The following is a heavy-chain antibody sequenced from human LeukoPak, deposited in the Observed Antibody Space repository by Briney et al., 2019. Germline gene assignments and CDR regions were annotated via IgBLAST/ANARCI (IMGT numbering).Heavy chain of an antibody. CDR2: ISSSSSYI. V-gene: IGHV3-21*01. CDR1: GFTFSSYS. CDR3: GLDTTLTSYQSPEDALDI. D-gene: IGHD3/OR15-3a*01. Sequence: PGGSLRLSCAASGFTFSSYSMNWVRQAPGKGLEWVSSISSSSSYIYYADSVKGRFTISRDNAKNSLYLQMNSLRAEDTAVYYCGLDTTLTSYQSPEDALDIWGQGTMVTVSS. J-gene: IGHJ3*02.